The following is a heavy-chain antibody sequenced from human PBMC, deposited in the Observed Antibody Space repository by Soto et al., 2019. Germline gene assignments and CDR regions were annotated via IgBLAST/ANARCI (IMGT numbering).Heavy chain of an antibody. CDR3: ARDRNYYDSSGYRPPALGY. Sequence: QVQLVQSGAEVKKPGASVKVSCKASGYTFTSYYMHWVRQAPGQGLEWMGIINPSGGSTSYAQKFQGRVTMTRHTSTSTVYMELSSLRSEDTAVYYCARDRNYYDSSGYRPPALGYWGQGTLVTVSS. V-gene: IGHV1-46*03. J-gene: IGHJ4*02. CDR2: INPSGGST. D-gene: IGHD3-22*01. CDR1: GYTFTSYY.